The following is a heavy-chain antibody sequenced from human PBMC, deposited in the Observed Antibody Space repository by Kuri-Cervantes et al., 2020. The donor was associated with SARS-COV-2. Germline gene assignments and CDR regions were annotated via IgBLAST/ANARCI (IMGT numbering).Heavy chain of an antibody. V-gene: IGHV1-2*02. CDR3: ARSAVAGTSDAFDI. CDR2: INPNSGGT. CDR1: GYTFTSYD. D-gene: IGHD6-19*01. Sequence: ASVKVSCKASGYTFTSYDIYWVRQAPGQGLECMGWINPNSGGTNYAQKFQGRVTMTRDTSISTAYMEMSRLRSDDTVVYYCARSAVAGTSDAFDIWGQGTMVTVSS. J-gene: IGHJ3*02.